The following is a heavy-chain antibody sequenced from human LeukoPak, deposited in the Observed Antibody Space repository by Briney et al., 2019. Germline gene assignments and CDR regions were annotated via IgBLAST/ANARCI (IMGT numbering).Heavy chain of an antibody. Sequence: GGSLRLSCAASGFAFRTYWMHWVRQAPGKGLVWVSRINSDGSSTTYADSVKGRFTISRDNAMDTLYLQMTSLRAEDTAVYYCASSSSYYFYYFDYWGQGTLVTVSS. CDR1: GFAFRTYW. D-gene: IGHD3-22*01. J-gene: IGHJ4*02. CDR2: INSDGSST. V-gene: IGHV3-74*03. CDR3: ASSSSYYFYYFDY.